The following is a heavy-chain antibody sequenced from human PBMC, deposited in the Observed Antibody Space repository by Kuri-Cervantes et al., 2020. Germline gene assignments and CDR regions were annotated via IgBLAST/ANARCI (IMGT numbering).Heavy chain of an antibody. CDR2: INPNSGGT. CDR1: GYTFTDNY. Sequence: ASVKVSCKASGYTFTDNYMHWVRQAPGQGLEWMGWINPNSGGTNYAQKFQGRVTMTRDTSISTAYMELSRLRSDDTAVYYCARETRYCSSTSCYAGGRWFDPWGQGTLVTVSS. D-gene: IGHD2-2*01. J-gene: IGHJ5*02. CDR3: ARETRYCSSTSCYAGGRWFDP. V-gene: IGHV1-2*02.